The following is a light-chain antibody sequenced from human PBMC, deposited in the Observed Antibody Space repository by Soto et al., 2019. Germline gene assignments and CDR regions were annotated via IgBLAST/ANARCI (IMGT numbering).Light chain of an antibody. CDR2: DAS. Sequence: EIVMTQSPATLSVSPGERATLSCRASQSVSANLAWYQQKPGQAPRLLIYDASTRATGIPARFSASGSGTDFPLTISSLQAEDFAVYYCQQYNNWPRTFGQGTKVEVK. J-gene: IGKJ1*01. CDR1: QSVSAN. CDR3: QQYNNWPRT. V-gene: IGKV3-15*01.